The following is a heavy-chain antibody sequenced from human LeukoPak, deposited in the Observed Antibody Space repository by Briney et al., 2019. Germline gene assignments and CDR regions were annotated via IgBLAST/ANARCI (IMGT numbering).Heavy chain of an antibody. D-gene: IGHD2-2*01. CDR3: ARDTPNIVVVPAANIWFDP. CDR1: GYTFTSYG. V-gene: IGHV1-18*01. CDR2: ISAYNGNT. Sequence: ASVKVSCKASGYTFTSYGISWVRQAPGQGLEWMGWISAYNGNTNYAQKPQGRVTMTTDTSTSTAYMELRSLRSDDTAVYYCARDTPNIVVVPAANIWFDPWGQGTLVTVSS. J-gene: IGHJ5*02.